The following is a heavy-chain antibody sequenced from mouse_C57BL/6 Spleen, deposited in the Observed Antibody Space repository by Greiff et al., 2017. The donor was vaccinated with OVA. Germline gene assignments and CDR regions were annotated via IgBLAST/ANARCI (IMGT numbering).Heavy chain of an antibody. CDR1: GYAFSSYW. CDR2: IYPGDGDT. V-gene: IGHV1-80*01. Sequence: VQLQESGAELVKPGASVKISCKASGYAFSSYWMNWVKQRPGKGLEWIGQIYPGDGDTNYNGKFKGKATLTADKSSSTAYMQLSSLTSEDSAVYFCARRVDYYGSSPYWYFDVWGTGTTVTVSS. D-gene: IGHD1-1*01. J-gene: IGHJ1*03. CDR3: ARRVDYYGSSPYWYFDV.